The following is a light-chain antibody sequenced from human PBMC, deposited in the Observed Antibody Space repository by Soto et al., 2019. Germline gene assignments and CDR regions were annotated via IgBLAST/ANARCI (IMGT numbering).Light chain of an antibody. CDR1: NLGDRY. CDR3: QAWDDTSGVV. CDR2: LDT. V-gene: IGLV3-1*01. Sequence: SYELTQPPSVSVSPGQTASITCSGGNLGDRYACRYQQKPGQSPVLVIYLDTKRPSGIPERFSGSNSGNTATLTISGTQAMDEGDYYSQAWDDTSGVVFGGGTKLTVL. J-gene: IGLJ2*01.